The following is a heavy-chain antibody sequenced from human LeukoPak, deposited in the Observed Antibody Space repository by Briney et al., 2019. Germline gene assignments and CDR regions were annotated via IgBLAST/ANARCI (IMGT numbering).Heavy chain of an antibody. CDR3: APYYYDSSGSLRY. J-gene: IGHJ4*02. D-gene: IGHD3-22*01. CDR2: ISSSSSYI. Sequence: GGSLRLSCVASGFTFSSYSMNWVRQAPGKGLEWVSSISSSSSYIYYADSVKGRFTISRDNAKNSLYLQMNSLRAEDTAVYYCAPYYYDSSGSLRYWGQGTLVTVSS. V-gene: IGHV3-21*01. CDR1: GFTFSSYS.